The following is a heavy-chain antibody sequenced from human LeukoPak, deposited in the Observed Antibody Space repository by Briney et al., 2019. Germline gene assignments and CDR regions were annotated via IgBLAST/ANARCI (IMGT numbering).Heavy chain of an antibody. V-gene: IGHV1-18*01. CDR3: ARDCGNCGGAPDDTFDT. Sequence: ASVKVSCKASGYTFTSYGISWVQQAPGQGLEWMGWISAYTGNTNYAQNVQGRVTMTTDTSTSTAYLELRSLRSDDTAVYYCARDCGNCGGAPDDTFDTWGQGTMVTVSS. D-gene: IGHD2-21*01. J-gene: IGHJ3*02. CDR1: GYTFTSYG. CDR2: ISAYTGNT.